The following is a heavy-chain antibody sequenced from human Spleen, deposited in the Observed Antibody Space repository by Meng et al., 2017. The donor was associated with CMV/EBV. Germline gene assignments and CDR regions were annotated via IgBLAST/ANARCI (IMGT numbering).Heavy chain of an antibody. D-gene: IGHD3-22*01. Sequence: GESLKISCAASGFTLRSYGMHWVRQAPGKGLEWVAVLWYDGRNKYYADSVKGRFTIFRDNSKNTLYLQMNSLRVEDTAVYYCARDYYDSSTYYPDYWGQGTLVTVSS. J-gene: IGHJ4*02. CDR2: LWYDGRNK. CDR3: ARDYYDSSTYYPDY. CDR1: GFTLRSYG. V-gene: IGHV3-33*01.